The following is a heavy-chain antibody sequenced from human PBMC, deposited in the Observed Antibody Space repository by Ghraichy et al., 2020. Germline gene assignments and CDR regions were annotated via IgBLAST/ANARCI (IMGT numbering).Heavy chain of an antibody. CDR3: AKDKVAFALRAADDAFDI. V-gene: IGHV3-23*01. D-gene: IGHD2-15*01. Sequence: LSLTCAASGFTFSSYAMSWVRQAPGKGLEWVSAISGSGGSTYYADSVKGRFTISRDNSKNTLYLQMNSLRAEDTAVYYCAKDKVAFALRAADDAFDIWGQGTMVTVSS. CDR2: ISGSGGST. J-gene: IGHJ3*02. CDR1: GFTFSSYA.